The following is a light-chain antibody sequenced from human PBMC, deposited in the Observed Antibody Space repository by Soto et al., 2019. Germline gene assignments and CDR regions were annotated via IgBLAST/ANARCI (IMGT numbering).Light chain of an antibody. V-gene: IGLV2-11*01. CDR2: DVN. J-gene: IGLJ3*02. Sequence: QSALTQPRSVSGSPGQSVTISCTGASSDVGAYNYVSWYQHHPGKAPKLIIYDVNKRPSGVPDHFSGSRSGNTASLTISGLQAEDDADYYCCSYAGSFSLVFGGGTKVTVL. CDR3: CSYAGSFSLV. CDR1: SSDVGAYNY.